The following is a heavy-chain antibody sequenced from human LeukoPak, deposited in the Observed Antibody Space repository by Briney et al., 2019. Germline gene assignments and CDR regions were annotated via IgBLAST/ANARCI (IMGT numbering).Heavy chain of an antibody. D-gene: IGHD2-21*02. Sequence: PGGSLRLSCAASGFTFSSYGMHWVRQAPGKGLEWVAVISYDGSNKYYADSVKGRFTISRDNSKNTLYLQMNSLRAEDTAVYYCARDEVVTARGPPGYWGQGTLVTVSS. CDR3: ARDEVVTARGPPGY. CDR1: GFTFSSYG. J-gene: IGHJ4*02. CDR2: ISYDGSNK. V-gene: IGHV3-30*03.